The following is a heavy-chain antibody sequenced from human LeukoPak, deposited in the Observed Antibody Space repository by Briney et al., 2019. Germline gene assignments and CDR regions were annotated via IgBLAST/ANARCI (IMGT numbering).Heavy chain of an antibody. CDR2: ISGSGGST. CDR3: AKVVSSGYYYDSSGYYYDY. Sequence: GGSLRLSCAASGFTFSSYAMSWVRQAPGKGLVWVSAISGSGGSTNYADSVKGRFTISRDNPKNPLYLQMNSLRAEDTAVYYCAKVVSSGYYYDSSGYYYDYWGQGTLVTVSS. J-gene: IGHJ4*02. CDR1: GFTFSSYA. D-gene: IGHD3-22*01. V-gene: IGHV3-23*01.